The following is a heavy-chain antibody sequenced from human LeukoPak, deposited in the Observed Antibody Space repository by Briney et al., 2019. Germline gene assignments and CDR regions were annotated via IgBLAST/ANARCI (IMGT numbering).Heavy chain of an antibody. Sequence: GGSLRLSCAASGFTFSSYWMHWVRQAPGKGLVWVSRISTAGSSTTYADSVKGRFTISRDNAKNTLCLQMNSLRAEDTAVYYCARLVSRTIFGVVYRQDAFDIWGQGTMVTVSS. CDR3: ARLVSRTIFGVVYRQDAFDI. V-gene: IGHV3-74*01. CDR1: GFTFSSYW. CDR2: ISTAGSST. J-gene: IGHJ3*02. D-gene: IGHD3-3*01.